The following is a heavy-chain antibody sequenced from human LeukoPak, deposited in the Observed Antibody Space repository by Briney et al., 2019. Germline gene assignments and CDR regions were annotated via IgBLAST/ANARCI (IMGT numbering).Heavy chain of an antibody. Sequence: PSETLSLTCAVYGGSFSGYYWSWIRQPPGKGLEWIGEINHSGSTNYNPSLKSRVTISVDTSKNQFSLKLSSVTAADTAVYYCARGPYSSWYKFSWFDPWGQGTLVTVSS. V-gene: IGHV4-34*01. D-gene: IGHD6-13*01. CDR2: INHSGST. CDR1: GGSFSGYY. J-gene: IGHJ5*02. CDR3: ARGPYSSWYKFSWFDP.